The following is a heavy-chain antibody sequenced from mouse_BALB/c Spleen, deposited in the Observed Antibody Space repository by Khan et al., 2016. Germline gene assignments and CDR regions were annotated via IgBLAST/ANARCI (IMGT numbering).Heavy chain of an antibody. CDR3: ARAGYYGYLAY. J-gene: IGHJ3*01. CDR2: INPDSYTI. V-gene: IGHV4-1*02. CDR1: GFDFSRYW. D-gene: IGHD1-1*01. Sequence: EVKLLESGGGLVHPGGSLKLSCAASGFDFSRYWMSWVRQAPGKGLEWIGEINPDSYTINYTPSLKDKFIISRDNAKNTLYLQMSKVRSEDTALYYCARAGYYGYLAYWGQGTLVTVPA.